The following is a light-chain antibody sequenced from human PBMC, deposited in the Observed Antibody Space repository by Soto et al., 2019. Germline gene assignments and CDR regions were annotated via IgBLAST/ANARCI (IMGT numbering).Light chain of an antibody. CDR2: GAS. CDR3: QQSFTTPRT. Sequence: DIQMTQSPSSLSASVGDKVTIICRASLSIGNDLNWYQKKIGEAPKLLVFGASNLQSGVPRRFSGAGSGTYFTLTVNSLQPEDSVTYYCQQSFTTPRTFGQGTKVEI. J-gene: IGKJ1*01. V-gene: IGKV1-39*01. CDR1: LSIGND.